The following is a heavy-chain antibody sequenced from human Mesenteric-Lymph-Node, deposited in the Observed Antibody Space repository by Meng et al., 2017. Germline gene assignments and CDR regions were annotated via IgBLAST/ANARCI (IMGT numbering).Heavy chain of an antibody. J-gene: IGHJ3*02. CDR1: GFIFEDYA. D-gene: IGHD2-15*01. CDR2: ISWNSGSI. Sequence: SLKISCAASGFIFEDYAMHWVQQAPGKGLEWVSGISWNSGSIGYADSVKGRFTISKDNAKNYLYLQMNSLRAEDTALYYCAKGGVVGPNDAFDIWGQGTMVTVSS. V-gene: IGHV3-9*01. CDR3: AKGGVVGPNDAFDI.